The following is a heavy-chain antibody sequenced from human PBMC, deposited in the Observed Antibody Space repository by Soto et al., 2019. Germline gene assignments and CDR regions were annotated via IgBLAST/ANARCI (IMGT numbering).Heavy chain of an antibody. CDR1: VFSLSTSGVG. D-gene: IGHD5-18*01. Sequence: SGPTLVNPTQTLTLTCTFSVFSLSTSGVGVGWIRQPPGKALEWLGIIYWDDDKRYSPSLKSRVTITKDTFKNQLVLTMTNMDPVDTATYYCAHLPWKQLWPRAPVVYWGQGTPVTVSS. CDR2: IYWDDDK. CDR3: AHLPWKQLWPRAPVVY. V-gene: IGHV2-5*02. J-gene: IGHJ4*02.